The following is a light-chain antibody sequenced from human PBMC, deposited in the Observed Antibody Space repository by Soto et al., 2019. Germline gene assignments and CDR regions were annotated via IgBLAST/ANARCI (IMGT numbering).Light chain of an antibody. CDR3: QQYESYPIT. CDR1: QDINTA. J-gene: IGKJ5*01. V-gene: IGKV1-16*01. Sequence: DIQMTQSPSSLSPSVGDRVTITCRASQDINTALAWFQQKPGQAPKSLIYAASSPQSGVPSRFSGSGSATHFTLTISNLQPEDFATYYCQQYESYPITFGQGTRLDVK. CDR2: AAS.